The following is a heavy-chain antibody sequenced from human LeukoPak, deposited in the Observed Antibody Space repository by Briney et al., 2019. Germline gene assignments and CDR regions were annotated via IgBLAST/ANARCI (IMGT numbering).Heavy chain of an antibody. D-gene: IGHD3-9*01. Sequence: PGGSLRLSCAASGFTFSSYGMSWVRQAPGKGLEWVSAISGSGGSTYYADSVKGRFTISRDNSKNTLYLQMNSLRAEDTAVYYCASTYYDILTGYIPLDYWGQGTLVTVSS. CDR1: GFTFSSYG. J-gene: IGHJ4*02. CDR3: ASTYYDILTGYIPLDY. CDR2: ISGSGGST. V-gene: IGHV3-23*01.